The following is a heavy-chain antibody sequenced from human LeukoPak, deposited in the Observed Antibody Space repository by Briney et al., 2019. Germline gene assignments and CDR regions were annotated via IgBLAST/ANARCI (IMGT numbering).Heavy chain of an antibody. D-gene: IGHD5-18*01. CDR1: GGTFSSYA. V-gene: IGHV1-69*04. CDR3: ARMAYGYSTAYYYGMDV. CDR2: IIPILGIA. Sequence: SVNVSCKASGGTFSSYAISWVRQAPGQGLEWMGRIIPILGIANYAQKLQGRVTITADKSTSTAYMELSSLRSEDTAVYYCARMAYGYSTAYYYGMDVWGQGTTVTVSS. J-gene: IGHJ6*02.